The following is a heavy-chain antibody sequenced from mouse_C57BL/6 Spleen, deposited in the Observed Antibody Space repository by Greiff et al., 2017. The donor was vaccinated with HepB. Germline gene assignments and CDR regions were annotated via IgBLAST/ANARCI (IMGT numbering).Heavy chain of an antibody. J-gene: IGHJ4*01. CDR3: ARGNYYGSSLYYAMDY. CDR1: GYTFTSYD. Sequence: VQLQQSGPELVKPGASVKLSCKASGYTFTSYDINWVKQRPGQGLEWIGWIYPRDGSTKYNEKFKGKATLTVDTYSSTAYMELHSLTSEDSAVYFCARGNYYGSSLYYAMDYWGQGTSVTVSS. V-gene: IGHV1-85*01. CDR2: IYPRDGST. D-gene: IGHD1-1*01.